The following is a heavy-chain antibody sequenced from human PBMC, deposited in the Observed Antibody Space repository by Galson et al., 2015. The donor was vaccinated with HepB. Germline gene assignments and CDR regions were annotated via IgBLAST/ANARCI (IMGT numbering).Heavy chain of an antibody. CDR1: GYRVTSYW. D-gene: IGHD3-3*01. Sequence: QSGAEVKKPGESLRISCEGFGYRVTSYWINWVRQMPGKGLEWMGRIDPSDSSTIYSPSFQGHVTISVGKSINTAYLQWSSLKASDTAMYYCARRRGVLRFFSLEDTPECCVGVWGKGTTVAVSS. J-gene: IGHJ6*04. CDR2: IDPSDSST. V-gene: IGHV5-10-1*01. CDR3: ARRRGVLRFFSLEDTPECCVGV.